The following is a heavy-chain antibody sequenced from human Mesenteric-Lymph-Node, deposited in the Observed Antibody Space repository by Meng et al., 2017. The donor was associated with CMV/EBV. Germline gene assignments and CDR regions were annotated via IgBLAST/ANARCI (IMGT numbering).Heavy chain of an antibody. CDR1: GFNFRSYG. J-gene: IGHJ6*02. CDR2: LWYDGRNE. CDR3: ARDDGPGEYRMIYFGMDV. D-gene: IGHD2/OR15-2a*01. V-gene: IGHV3-33*01. Sequence: GGSLRLSCVASGFNFRSYGMHWVRQAPGKGLEWVAVLWYDGRNENYADSVKGRFIISRDNFKNTLFLEMNSLRAEDTAAYYCARDDGPGEYRMIYFGMDVWGQGTTVTVSS.